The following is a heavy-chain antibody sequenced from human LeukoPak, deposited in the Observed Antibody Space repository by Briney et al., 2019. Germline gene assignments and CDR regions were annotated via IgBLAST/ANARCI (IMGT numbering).Heavy chain of an antibody. V-gene: IGHV3-53*01. J-gene: IGHJ3*02. CDR3: AREDLHSSSWPGSAFDI. Sequence: GGSLRLSCAASGFTVSSNYMSWVRQAPGKGLEWVSVIYSGGSTYYADSVKGRFTISRDNSKNTLYLQMNSLRAEDTAVYYCAREDLHSSSWPGSAFDIWGQGTMVTVSS. CDR1: GFTVSSNY. D-gene: IGHD6-13*01. CDR2: IYSGGST.